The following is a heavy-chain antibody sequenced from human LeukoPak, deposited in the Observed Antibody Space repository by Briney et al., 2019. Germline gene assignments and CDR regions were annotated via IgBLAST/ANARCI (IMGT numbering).Heavy chain of an antibody. CDR3: AKTPGYSSGWRYYYYYGMDV. V-gene: IGHV1-69*01. CDR1: GFTFSSYA. D-gene: IGHD6-19*01. J-gene: IGHJ6*02. CDR2: IIPIFGTA. Sequence: PGGSLRLSCAASGFTFSSYAMSWVRQAPGQGLEWMGGIIPIFGTANYAQKFQGRVTITADESTSTAYMELSSLRSEDTAVYYCAKTPGYSSGWRYYYYYGMDVWGQGTTVTVSS.